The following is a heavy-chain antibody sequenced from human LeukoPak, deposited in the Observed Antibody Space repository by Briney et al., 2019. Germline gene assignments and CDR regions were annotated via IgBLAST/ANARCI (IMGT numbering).Heavy chain of an antibody. CDR1: GFTFSNAW. Sequence: GGSLRLSCAASGFTFSNAWMSWVRQAPGKGLEWVGRIKSKTDGGTTDYAAPVKGRFTISRDDSKNTLYLQMNSLKTEDTAVYYCTTPINNWNDGLDYWGQGTLVTVSS. D-gene: IGHD1-20*01. V-gene: IGHV3-15*01. CDR3: TTPINNWNDGLDY. CDR2: IKSKTDGGTT. J-gene: IGHJ4*02.